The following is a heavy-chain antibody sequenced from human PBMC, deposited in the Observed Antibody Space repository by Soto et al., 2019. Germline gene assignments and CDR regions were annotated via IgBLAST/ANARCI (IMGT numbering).Heavy chain of an antibody. CDR1: GDSVSSNSAA. D-gene: IGHD2-21*02. J-gene: IGHJ6*02. CDR2: AYYRSQWYY. V-gene: IGHV6-1*01. Sequence: SQTLSLTCAISGDSVSSNSAAWNWIRQSPSRGLEWLGRAYYRSQWYYDSAVSVRSRITVIPDTSKNQFSLQLSSVTPEDTAVYFCTKQKGDSRTYNGMEVWGQGTTVTVSS. CDR3: TKQKGDSRTYNGMEV.